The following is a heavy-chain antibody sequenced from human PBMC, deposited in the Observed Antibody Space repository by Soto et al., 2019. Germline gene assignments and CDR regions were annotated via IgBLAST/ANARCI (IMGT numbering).Heavy chain of an antibody. D-gene: IGHD6-6*01. CDR1: GFTFSSYA. Sequence: LRLSCAASGFTFSSYAMKWFRQAPGKGLEWVSAISGSGGSTYDADPVRGRFTISRDNSKNTLYLQMDNLRADDTAVYYCAKGSRSTSWLVRDYYKGLDVWGQGTTVTVSS. V-gene: IGHV3-23*01. J-gene: IGHJ6*02. CDR2: ISGSGGST. CDR3: AKGSRSTSWLVRDYYKGLDV.